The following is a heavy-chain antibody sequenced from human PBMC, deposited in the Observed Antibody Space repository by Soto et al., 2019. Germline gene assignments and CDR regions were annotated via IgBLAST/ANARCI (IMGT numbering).Heavy chain of an antibody. CDR3: STDPNGDYIGAFDN. V-gene: IGHV3-23*01. CDR1: RFSFSNYA. Sequence: EVQLLESGGRLVPPGGSLRLSCAGSRFSFSNYAMTWARQAPGAGLEWVSSITGRGGGTTYADSVKGRFTISRDNSKNILYLQMDSLRADDTAVYYCSTDPNGDYIGAFDNWGQGTMVTVSS. J-gene: IGHJ3*02. CDR2: ITGRGGGT. D-gene: IGHD4-17*01.